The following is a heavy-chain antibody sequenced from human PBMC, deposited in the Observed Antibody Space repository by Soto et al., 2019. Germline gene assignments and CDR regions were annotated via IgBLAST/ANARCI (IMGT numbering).Heavy chain of an antibody. D-gene: IGHD1-26*01. Sequence: QVQLVESGGGVVQPGRSLRLSCAASGFTFSSYAMHWVRQAPGKGLEWVAVISYDGSNKFYTDSVKGRFTISRDNSKNTLYLQMNSLRTEDTAVYYCARRSGSGGAFDIWGQGTMVTVSS. V-gene: IGHV3-30-3*01. CDR1: GFTFSSYA. CDR2: ISYDGSNK. J-gene: IGHJ3*02. CDR3: ARRSGSGGAFDI.